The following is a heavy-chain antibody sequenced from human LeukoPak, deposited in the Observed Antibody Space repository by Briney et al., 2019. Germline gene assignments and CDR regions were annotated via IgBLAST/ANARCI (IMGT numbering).Heavy chain of an antibody. CDR1: GDSINNYY. V-gene: IGHV4-59*01. Sequence: SETLSLTCTVSGDSINNYYWNWIRQPPGKGLEWLGYIYYTGSSSYNPSLKSRVTILVDTSKNQFSLKLSSVTAADTAVYFCARLSRGSSAGFDCWGQGILVTVSS. D-gene: IGHD6-6*01. CDR2: IYYTGSS. CDR3: ARLSRGSSAGFDC. J-gene: IGHJ4*02.